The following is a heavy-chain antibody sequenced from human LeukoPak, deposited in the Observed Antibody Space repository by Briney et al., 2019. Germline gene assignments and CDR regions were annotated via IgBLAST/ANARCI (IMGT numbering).Heavy chain of an antibody. J-gene: IGHJ1*01. CDR2: ISWNRNTI. D-gene: IGHD3-3*01. Sequence: PGRSLRLSCTASGFNFNDYAMHWVRHAPGKGLEWVSGISWNRNTIGYADSVRGRFNIFRDDDKNSLYLQMNSLRAEDTAVYYCAKDRPIFGVVKSHFQHWGQGTLVTVSS. CDR1: GFNFNDYA. V-gene: IGHV3-9*01. CDR3: AKDRPIFGVVKSHFQH.